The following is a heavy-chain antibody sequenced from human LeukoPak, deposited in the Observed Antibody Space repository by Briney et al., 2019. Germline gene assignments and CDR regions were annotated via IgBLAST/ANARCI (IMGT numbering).Heavy chain of an antibody. J-gene: IGHJ4*02. CDR3: ARSGSYGVNYFDN. D-gene: IGHD4-17*01. CDR2: IYHSGST. Sequence: SETLSLTCAVYGGSFSGYYWSWIRQPPGRGLEWIGEIYHSGSTNYNPSLKSRVTISVDKSKNQFSLKLSSVTAADTAVYYCARSGSYGVNYFDNWGQGTLVTVSS. V-gene: IGHV4-34*01. CDR1: GGSFSGYY.